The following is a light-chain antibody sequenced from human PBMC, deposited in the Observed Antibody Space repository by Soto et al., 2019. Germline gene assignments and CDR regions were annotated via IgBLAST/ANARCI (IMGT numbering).Light chain of an antibody. CDR3: SSYTSSSTLV. J-gene: IGLJ1*01. Sequence: QSALTQPASVSGSPGQSITISCTGTSSDVGGYNYVSWYQQHPGKATKLLIYDVSNRPSGVSNRFSGSKSGSTASLTISGRQAEDEADDYCSSYTSSSTLVFGTGTKLTVL. V-gene: IGLV2-14*01. CDR1: SSDVGGYNY. CDR2: DVS.